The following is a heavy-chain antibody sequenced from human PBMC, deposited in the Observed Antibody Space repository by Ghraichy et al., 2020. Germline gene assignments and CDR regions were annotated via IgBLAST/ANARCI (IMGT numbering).Heavy chain of an antibody. CDR3: FRDVFQWGSCRGGNWFDA. Sequence: SETLSLTCTVSGASITGGSLSWIRQAAGKGLEWIGRVYASGTGSYNPSLKWRLSLSLDASKNQVSLTLNTVTAADTATYYCFRDVFQWGSCRGGNWFDAWGQGTLVTVAS. D-gene: IGHD3-16*01. V-gene: IGHV4-4*07. CDR1: GASITGGS. CDR2: VYASGTG. J-gene: IGHJ5*02.